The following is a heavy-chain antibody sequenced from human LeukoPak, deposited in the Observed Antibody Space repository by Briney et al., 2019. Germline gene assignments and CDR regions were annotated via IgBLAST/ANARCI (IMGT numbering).Heavy chain of an antibody. CDR3: TTPDLKESSGWYGDDAFDI. V-gene: IGHV3-15*01. J-gene: IGHJ3*02. Sequence: GGSLRLSCAASGFTFSNAWMSWVRQAPGKGLEWVGRIKSKTDGGTTDYAAPVKGRFTISRDDSKNTLYLQMNSLKTEDTAVYYCTTPDLKESSGWYGDDAFDIWGQGTMVTVSS. CDR2: IKSKTDGGTT. D-gene: IGHD6-19*01. CDR1: GFTFSNAW.